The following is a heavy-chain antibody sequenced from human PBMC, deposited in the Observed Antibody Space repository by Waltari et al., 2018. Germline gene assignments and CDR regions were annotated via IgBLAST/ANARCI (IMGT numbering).Heavy chain of an antibody. CDR1: GGSISHYY. J-gene: IGHJ4*02. CDR2: VSYNGIT. CDR3: AGDHKVSAPFDY. V-gene: IGHV4-59*01. D-gene: IGHD3-10*01. Sequence: QVQLQESGPGLVKPSETLSLTCTVSGGSISHYYWSWIRQIPGKGLEWIGYVSYNGITNYNPSLKSRVTISLDTPKNQFSLKLKSVSAADAALYYCAGDHKVSAPFDYWGQGTLVTVSS.